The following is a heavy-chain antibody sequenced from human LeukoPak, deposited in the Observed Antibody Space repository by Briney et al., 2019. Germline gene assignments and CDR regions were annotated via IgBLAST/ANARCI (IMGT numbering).Heavy chain of an antibody. CDR1: GFTFGSYG. CDR3: AKDRMSDFVSSMDV. D-gene: IGHD3-3*01. CDR2: ISYDGSNK. Sequence: GGSLRLSCAASGFTFGSYGMHWVRQAPGKGLEWVAVISYDGSNKYYADSVKGRFTISRDNSKNTLYLQMNSLRAEDTAVYYCAKDRMSDFVSSMDVWGQGTTVTVSS. V-gene: IGHV3-30*18. J-gene: IGHJ6*02.